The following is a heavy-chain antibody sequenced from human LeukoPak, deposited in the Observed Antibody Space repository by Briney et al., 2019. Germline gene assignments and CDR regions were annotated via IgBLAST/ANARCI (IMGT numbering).Heavy chain of an antibody. Sequence: GGSLRLSCAASGFTFSDYYMSWIRQAPGKGLEWVSYISSSGSTIYYADSVKGRFTISRDNTKNSLYLQMNSLRAEDTAVYYCATGYSSSWSYYFDFWGQGTLVTVSS. CDR1: GFTFSDYY. CDR3: ATGYSSSWSYYFDF. V-gene: IGHV3-11*04. J-gene: IGHJ4*02. CDR2: ISSSGSTI. D-gene: IGHD6-13*01.